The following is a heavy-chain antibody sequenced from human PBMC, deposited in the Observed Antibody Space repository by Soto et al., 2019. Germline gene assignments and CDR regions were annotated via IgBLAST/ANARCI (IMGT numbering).Heavy chain of an antibody. V-gene: IGHV4-34*01. J-gene: IGHJ4*02. Sequence: QVQLQQWGAGLLKPSETLPLPCVVYGGSFSGYYWTWIRQPPGTGLEWIGEINHSGSTNYNPSLKSRVTISVDTSKNQFSLKLTSVTAADTAVYYCARDKITGLFDYWGQGTLVTVSS. CDR3: ARDKITGLFDY. D-gene: IGHD2-8*02. CDR2: INHSGST. CDR1: GGSFSGYY.